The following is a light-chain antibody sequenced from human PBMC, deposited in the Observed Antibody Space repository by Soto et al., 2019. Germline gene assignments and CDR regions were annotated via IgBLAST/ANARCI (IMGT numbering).Light chain of an antibody. CDR1: QSVLYSSNNKNY. CDR2: WAS. Sequence: DIVMTQSPDSLGVSLGERATISCKSSQSVLYSSNNKNYLSWHQQRPGQPPRLLIYWASTRESGVPDRFSGSGSGTDFTLTISNLQAEDAALYYCQQYLSVPHTFGQGTKLEIK. J-gene: IGKJ2*01. V-gene: IGKV4-1*01. CDR3: QQYLSVPHT.